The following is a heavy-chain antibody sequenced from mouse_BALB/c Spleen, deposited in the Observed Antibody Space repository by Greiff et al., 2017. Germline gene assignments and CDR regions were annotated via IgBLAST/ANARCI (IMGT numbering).Heavy chain of an antibody. J-gene: IGHJ3*01. CDR2: SRNKANDNTT. Sequence: EVMLVESGPGLVQPGGSLRLSCAISGFSFTDFYMEWVRQPPGKRLEWIAASRNKANDNTTEYSASVKGRFIVSRDTSQSILYLQMNALRAEDTAIYYCARDGDYGWFAYWGQGTLVTVSA. D-gene: IGHD1-1*01. CDR3: ARDGDYGWFAY. CDR1: GFSFTDFY. V-gene: IGHV7-1*02.